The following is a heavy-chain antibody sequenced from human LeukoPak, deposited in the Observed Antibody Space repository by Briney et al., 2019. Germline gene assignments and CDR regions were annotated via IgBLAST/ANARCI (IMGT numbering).Heavy chain of an antibody. D-gene: IGHD2/OR15-2a*01. J-gene: IGHJ3*01. CDR3: ARTFYDTLDSDAFDF. CDR2: INPNSGGT. Sequence: WASVKVSCKASGYTFTGYFMHWVRQAPGQGLEWMGWINPNSGGTNNAQKFQGRVTMTRDTSISTAYMELSRLRSDDTAVYYCARTFYDTLDSDAFDFWGQGTMVIVSS. CDR1: GYTFTGYF. V-gene: IGHV1-2*02.